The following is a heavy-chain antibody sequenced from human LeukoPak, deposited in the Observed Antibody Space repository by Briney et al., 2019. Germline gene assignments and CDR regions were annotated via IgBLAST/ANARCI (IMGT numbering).Heavy chain of an antibody. Sequence: PGGSLRLSCAVSGITLSNYAMSWVRQAPGQGMDWIAGISGSGGGAHYADSVKGRCTISRDNPKNTLYLQMNNLRAGDTAVYFCAKRGVVIRVILVGFHKEAYYVDSCGQGALVTVSS. CDR3: AKRGVVIRVILVGFHKEAYYVDS. J-gene: IGHJ4*02. CDR1: GITLSNYA. D-gene: IGHD3-22*01. CDR2: ISGSGGGA. V-gene: IGHV3-23*01.